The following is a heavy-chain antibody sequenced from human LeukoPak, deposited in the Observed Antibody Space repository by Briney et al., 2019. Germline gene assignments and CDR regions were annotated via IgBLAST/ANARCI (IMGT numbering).Heavy chain of an antibody. Sequence: ASVKVSCKASGYTFTSYGISWVRQAPGQGLEWMGIINPSGGSTSYAQELQGRVTMTRDKSTSTVYMELSSLRSEDTAVYYCARVGADGYNFWGQGTLVTVSS. V-gene: IGHV1-46*04. CDR3: ARVGADGYNF. D-gene: IGHD5-24*01. CDR2: INPSGGST. J-gene: IGHJ4*02. CDR1: GYTFTSYG.